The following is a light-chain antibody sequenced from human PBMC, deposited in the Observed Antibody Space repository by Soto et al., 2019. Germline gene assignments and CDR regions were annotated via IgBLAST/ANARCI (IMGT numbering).Light chain of an antibody. CDR3: AAWDDRLSGWV. J-gene: IGLJ3*02. CDR1: SSNIGSNT. V-gene: IGLV1-44*01. Sequence: QSVLTQPPSASGTPGQRVTISCSGSSSNIGSNTVNWYQQLPGTAPKVLMHSNRQRPSGVPDRFSGSKSGTSASLAISGLQSEDEADYYCAAWDDRLSGWVFGGGTKLTVL. CDR2: SNR.